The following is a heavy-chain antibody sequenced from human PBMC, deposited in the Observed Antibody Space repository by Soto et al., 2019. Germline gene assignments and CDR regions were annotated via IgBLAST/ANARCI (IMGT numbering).Heavy chain of an antibody. CDR2: ISAYNGNT. D-gene: IGHD6-19*01. J-gene: IGHJ4*02. CDR3: ARDRGLKWTGLVNRSGWLYY. CDR1: GYTFTSYG. V-gene: IGHV1-18*01. Sequence: GASVKVSCKASGYTFTSYGVSWVRQAPGQGLEWMGWISAYNGNTNYAQKLQGRVTMTTDTSTSTAYMELRSLRSDDTAVYYCARDRGLKWTGLVNRSGWLYYWGKGSLVTVSS.